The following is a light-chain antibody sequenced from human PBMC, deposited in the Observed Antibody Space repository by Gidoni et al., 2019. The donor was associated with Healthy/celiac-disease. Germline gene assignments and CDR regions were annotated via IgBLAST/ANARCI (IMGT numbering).Light chain of an antibody. V-gene: IGLV3-25*03. J-gene: IGLJ3*02. CDR3: QSADSSGTYWV. CDR2: IDS. CDR1: ALPKQY. Sequence: SYELTQPPSVPVSPGQTARITCSGDALPKQYAYWYQQKPGQAPVLVIYIDSERPSGIPERFSGSSSGTTVTLTISGVQAEDEADYYCQSADSSGTYWVFGGGTKLTVL.